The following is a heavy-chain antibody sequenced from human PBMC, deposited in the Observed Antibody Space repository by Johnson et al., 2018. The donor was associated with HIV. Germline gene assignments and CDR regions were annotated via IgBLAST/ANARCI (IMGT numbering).Heavy chain of an antibody. CDR1: GFTFSSYG. Sequence: QVQLVESGGGVVQPGGSLRLSCAASGFTFSSYGMHWVRQAPGKGLEWVACIRPDASNKYYADSFKGRFTISTDNSNNTVYLQMNSLRPEDTAVYYCAKDLDFYVPRSESYYKVFFAFAIWGQGTMVTVSS. V-gene: IGHV3-30*02. D-gene: IGHD3-10*01. CDR2: IRPDASNK. CDR3: AKDLDFYVPRSESYYKVFFAFAI. J-gene: IGHJ3*02.